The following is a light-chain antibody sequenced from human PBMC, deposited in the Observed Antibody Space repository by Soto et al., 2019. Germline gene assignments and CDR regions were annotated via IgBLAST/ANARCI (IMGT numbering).Light chain of an antibody. CDR1: QSVSSN. CDR2: GAS. V-gene: IGKV3-15*01. J-gene: IGKJ1*01. Sequence: EIVMTQSPGTLSVSPGEGATLSCRASQSVSSNLAWYRQKPGQAPRLLIYGASTRATGIPARFSGSGSGTEFNLTISSLQSEDFAVYYCQQYNNWPPWTFGQGTKVDIK. CDR3: QQYNNWPPWT.